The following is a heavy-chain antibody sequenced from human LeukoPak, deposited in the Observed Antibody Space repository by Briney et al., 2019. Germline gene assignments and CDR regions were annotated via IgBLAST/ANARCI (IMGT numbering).Heavy chain of an antibody. CDR3: AKLSPQWLVRPYYIDY. CDR1: GFTFSSYG. V-gene: IGHV3-30*02. Sequence: GGSLRLPCAASGFTFSSYGMHWVRQAPGKGLEGVAFIRYDGSNKYYADSVKGRFTISRDNSKNTLYLQMNSLRAEDTAVYYCAKLSPQWLVRPYYIDYWGQGTLVTVSS. D-gene: IGHD6-19*01. CDR2: IRYDGSNK. J-gene: IGHJ4*02.